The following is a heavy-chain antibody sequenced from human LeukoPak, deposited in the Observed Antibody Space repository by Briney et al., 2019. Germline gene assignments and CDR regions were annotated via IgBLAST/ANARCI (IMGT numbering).Heavy chain of an antibody. CDR3: AKTISDSRGYYGY. J-gene: IGHJ4*02. CDR2: IIVSGGST. D-gene: IGHD3-22*01. Sequence: PGGSLRLSCAASGFTFSSYGMSWVRQAPGKGLEWVSVIIVSGGSTYYADSVKGRFTISRDNSKNTLYLQMNSLRAEDTAVYYCAKTISDSRGYYGYRGQGTLVTVSS. CDR1: GFTFSSYG. V-gene: IGHV3-23*01.